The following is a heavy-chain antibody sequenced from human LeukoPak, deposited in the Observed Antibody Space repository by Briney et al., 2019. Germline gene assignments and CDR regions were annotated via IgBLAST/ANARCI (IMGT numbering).Heavy chain of an antibody. J-gene: IGHJ4*02. CDR1: GFTFSSFS. CDR2: IGSRTGNI. Sequence: GGSLRLSCAASGFTFSSFSMNWVRQAPGKGREGVAFIGSRTGNIYYADSVKGRFTISRDNAKNSLYLQMNSLRAEDTAVYYCARETEPLDYGDSTNLDYWGQGTLVTVSS. V-gene: IGHV3-21*01. CDR3: ARETEPLDYGDSTNLDY. D-gene: IGHD4/OR15-4a*01.